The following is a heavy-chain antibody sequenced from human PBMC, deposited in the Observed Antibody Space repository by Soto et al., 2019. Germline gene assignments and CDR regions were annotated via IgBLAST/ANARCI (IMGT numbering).Heavy chain of an antibody. CDR1: GGTIKTYT. J-gene: IGHJ5*02. V-gene: IGHV1-69*12. Sequence: VQFVQSGAELKKPGSSVRVSCRASGGTIKTYTLSWVRQAPGQGLEWMGAFIPSFPAPNFAQRFKGRLTLTADESTNTGFIELSCLRPEDTALYFCATWEVVPSFPNWLETWGQGTHVIVSS. CDR3: ATWEVVPSFPNWLET. D-gene: IGHD1-26*01. CDR2: FIPSFPAP.